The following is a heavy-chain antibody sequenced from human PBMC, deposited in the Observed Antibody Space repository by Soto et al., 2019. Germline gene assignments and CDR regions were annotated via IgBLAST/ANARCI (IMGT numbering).Heavy chain of an antibody. D-gene: IGHD2-2*01. J-gene: IGHJ5*02. CDR1: GGTFSSYA. V-gene: IGHV1-69*13. Sequence: ASVKVSCKASGGTFSSYAISWVRQAPGQGLEWMGGIIPIFGTANYAQKFQGRVTITADESTSTAYMELSSLRSEDTAVYYCATIVPAARGWFDPWGQGTLVTVSS. CDR3: ATIVPAARGWFDP. CDR2: IIPIFGTA.